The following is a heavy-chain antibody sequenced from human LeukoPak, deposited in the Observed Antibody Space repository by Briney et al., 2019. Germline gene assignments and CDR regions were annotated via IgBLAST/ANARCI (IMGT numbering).Heavy chain of an antibody. Sequence: GGTLILSCAASGFTFSSYWMSWGRQAPGKGLELVANIKQDGSEKYFVDSVKGRFTISRDNAKNSLYLQMNSLRAEDTAVYYCARSGTASFDYWGQGTLVTVSS. CDR2: IKQDGSEK. J-gene: IGHJ4*02. CDR3: ARSGTASFDY. V-gene: IGHV3-7*01. D-gene: IGHD1-1*01. CDR1: GFTFSSYW.